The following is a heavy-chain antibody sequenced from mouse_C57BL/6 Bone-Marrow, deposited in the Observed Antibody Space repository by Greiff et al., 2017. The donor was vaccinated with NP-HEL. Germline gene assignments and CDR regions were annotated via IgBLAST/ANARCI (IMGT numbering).Heavy chain of an antibody. CDR2: ISGGGGNT. J-gene: IGHJ2*01. CDR1: GFTFSSYT. CDR3: ARQGGGGHY. Sequence: EVMLVESGGGLVKPGGSLKLSCAASGFTFSSYTMSWVRQTPEKRLEWVATISGGGGNTYYPDSVKGRFTISRDNAKNTLYLQMSSLRSEDTALYYCARQGGGGHYWGQGTTLTVSS. V-gene: IGHV5-9*01.